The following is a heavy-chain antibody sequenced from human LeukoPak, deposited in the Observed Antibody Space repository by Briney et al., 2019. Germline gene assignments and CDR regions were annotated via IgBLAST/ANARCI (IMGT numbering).Heavy chain of an antibody. CDR3: ASYSPRAPFDY. V-gene: IGHV1-69*04. CDR2: IIPILGIA. Sequence: GASVKVSCKASGYTFTSYGISWVRQAPGQGLEWMGRIIPILGIANYAQKFQGRVTITADKSTSTAYMELSSLRSEDTAVYYCASYSPRAPFDYWGQGTLVTVSS. CDR1: GYTFTSYG. D-gene: IGHD2-21*01. J-gene: IGHJ4*02.